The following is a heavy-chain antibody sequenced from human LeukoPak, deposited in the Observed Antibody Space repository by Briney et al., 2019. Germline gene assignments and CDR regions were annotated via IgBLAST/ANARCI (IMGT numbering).Heavy chain of an antibody. Sequence: GGSLRLSCAASGFTFSSYWMDWVRQAPGMGLVWVSRIDSDGSGASYADSVKGRFTISRDNAKNTLYLQMNSLRAEDTAVYYCARIGPSGSGSYFFLDPWGQGTLVTVSS. CDR3: ARIGPSGSGSYFFLDP. CDR2: IDSDGSGA. D-gene: IGHD3-10*01. J-gene: IGHJ5*02. CDR1: GFTFSSYW. V-gene: IGHV3-74*01.